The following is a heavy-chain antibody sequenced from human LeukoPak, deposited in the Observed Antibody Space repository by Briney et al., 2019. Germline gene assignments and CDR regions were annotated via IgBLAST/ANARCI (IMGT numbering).Heavy chain of an antibody. J-gene: IGHJ5*02. Sequence: SETLSLTCTVSGGSISSSSYYWGWIRQPPGKGLEWIGSIYYSGSTYYNPSLKSRVTISVDTSKNQFSLKLSSVTAADTAVYYCAVYSPPGNWFDPSGQGTLVTVSS. CDR1: GGSISSSSYY. CDR3: AVYSPPGNWFDP. V-gene: IGHV4-39*01. CDR2: IYYSGST. D-gene: IGHD6-13*01.